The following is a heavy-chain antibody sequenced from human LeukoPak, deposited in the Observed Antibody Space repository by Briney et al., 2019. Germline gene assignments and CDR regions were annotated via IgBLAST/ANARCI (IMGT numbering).Heavy chain of an antibody. Sequence: GGSLRLSCAASGFTFSSYAMSWVRQAPRKGLEWVSAISGSGGSTYYADSVKGRFTISRDNSKNTLYLQMNSLRAEDTAVYYCAKSAVASYYYDSSGYYYFDYWGQGTLVTVSS. CDR3: AKSAVASYYYDSSGYYYFDY. D-gene: IGHD3-22*01. V-gene: IGHV3-23*01. CDR2: ISGSGGST. J-gene: IGHJ4*02. CDR1: GFTFSSYA.